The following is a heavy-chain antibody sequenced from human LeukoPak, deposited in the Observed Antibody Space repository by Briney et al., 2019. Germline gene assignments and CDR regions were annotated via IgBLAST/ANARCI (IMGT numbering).Heavy chain of an antibody. J-gene: IGHJ4*02. Sequence: QKFQGRVTITADESTSTAYMELSSQRSEDTAVYYCAKTGGDSSSWDGFDYWGQGTLVTVSS. CDR3: AKTGGDSSSWDGFDY. V-gene: IGHV1-69*01. D-gene: IGHD6-13*01.